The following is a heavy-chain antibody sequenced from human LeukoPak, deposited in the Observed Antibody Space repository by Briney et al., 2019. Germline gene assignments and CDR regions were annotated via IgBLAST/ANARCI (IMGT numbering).Heavy chain of an antibody. CDR3: TRRAGTDSNGAFDI. J-gene: IGHJ3*02. CDR2: IYYSGST. CDR1: GGSISSSSYY. D-gene: IGHD6-19*01. V-gene: IGHV4-39*07. Sequence: PSETLSLTCTVSGGSISSSSYYWGWIRQPPGKGLEWIGSIYYSGSTNYNPSLKSRVTMSVDTSKNQFSLKLSSVTAADTAVYYCTRRAGTDSNGAFDIWGQGTMVTVSS.